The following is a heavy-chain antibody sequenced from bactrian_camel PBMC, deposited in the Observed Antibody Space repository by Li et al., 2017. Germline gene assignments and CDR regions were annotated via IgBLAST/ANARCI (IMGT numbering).Heavy chain of an antibody. V-gene: IGHV3S40*01. CDR2: IYTGGGST. Sequence: VQLVESGGGLVQPGGSLRLSCATSGFAFSAFDMSWVRQAPGKGIEWVSSIYTGGGSTDYADSVKGRFTISRDNAKNTLYLQLNSLKTEDTATYYCAAGPSWSCVTWAAEYNYWGQGTQVTVS. CDR1: GFAFSAFD. CDR3: AAGPSWSCVTWAAEYNY. J-gene: IGHJ4*01. D-gene: IGHD7*01.